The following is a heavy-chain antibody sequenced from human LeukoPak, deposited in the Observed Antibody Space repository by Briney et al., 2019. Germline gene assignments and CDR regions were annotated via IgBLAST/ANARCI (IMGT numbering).Heavy chain of an antibody. J-gene: IGHJ4*02. V-gene: IGHV4-39*01. CDR2: IHYTGST. Sequence: SETLSLTCTVSGDSISSSSYYWVWLRQPPGEGLEWIATIHYTGSTYYNPSLKSRVTISVDTSKNQFSLKLSSVTAADTAMYYCARYWGPYDNSGAYFDYWGQGTLVTVSS. CDR1: GDSISSSSYY. CDR3: ARYWGPYDNSGAYFDY. D-gene: IGHD3-22*01.